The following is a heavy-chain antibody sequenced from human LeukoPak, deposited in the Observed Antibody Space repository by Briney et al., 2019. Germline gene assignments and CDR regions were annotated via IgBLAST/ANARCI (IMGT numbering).Heavy chain of an antibody. CDR3: AKGGYPFDY. D-gene: IGHD5-18*01. CDR2: ISYDGSNK. V-gene: IGHV3-30-3*01. Sequence: AGGSLRLSCAASRFTFSSYAMHWVRQAPGKGLEWVAVISYDGSNKYYADSVKGKGRFTISRDNSKNTLYLQMNSLRAEDTAVYYCAKGGYPFDYWGQGTLVTVSS. CDR1: RFTFSSYA. J-gene: IGHJ4*02.